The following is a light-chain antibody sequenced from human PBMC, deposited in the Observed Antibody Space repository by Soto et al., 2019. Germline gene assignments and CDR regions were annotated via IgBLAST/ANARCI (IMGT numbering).Light chain of an antibody. V-gene: IGLV6-57*02. J-gene: IGLJ2*01. Sequence: NFMLTQPHSVSESPGQTVTISCTGSSGSIANNYVQWYQQRPGSAPSTVIYEDDQRPSGVPDRFSCSIDSSSNSASLTISGLKTEDEGDYYCQSYDGTDYVVFGGGTKLTVL. CDR2: EDD. CDR3: QSYDGTDYVV. CDR1: SGSIANNY.